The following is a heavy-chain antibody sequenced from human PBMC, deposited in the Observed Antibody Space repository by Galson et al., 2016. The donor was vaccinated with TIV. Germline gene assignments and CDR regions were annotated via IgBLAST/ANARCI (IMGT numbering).Heavy chain of an antibody. V-gene: IGHV1-18*04. CDR3: ARDRRGILTGCLLDY. CDR1: GYTFTSYG. J-gene: IGHJ4*02. D-gene: IGHD3-9*01. CDR2: ISAYNGNT. Sequence: SVKVSCKASGYTFTSYGISWVRQAPGQGLEWLGWISAYNGNTNYAQKLQGRVTMTTDTSTSTAYMELRSLRSDDTAVYFCARDRRGILTGCLLDYWGQGTLVTVSS.